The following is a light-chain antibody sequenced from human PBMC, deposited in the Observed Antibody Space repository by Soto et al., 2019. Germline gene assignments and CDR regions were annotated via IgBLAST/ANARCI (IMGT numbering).Light chain of an antibody. CDR1: QSLVHSDGNTY. CDR3: MQVTQFPYT. CDR2: NIF. J-gene: IGKJ2*01. V-gene: IGKV2-24*01. Sequence: DIVMTQTPLSSPVTLGQPASISCRSSQSLVHSDGNTYLSWLQQRPGQPPRRLIYNIFNRFSGVPDRLSASGAGTDFILKISRVEAEDVGVYYFMQVTQFPYTFGQGTKLEIK.